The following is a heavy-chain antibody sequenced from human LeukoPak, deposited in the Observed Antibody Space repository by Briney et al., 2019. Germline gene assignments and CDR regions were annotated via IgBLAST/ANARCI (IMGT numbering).Heavy chain of an antibody. D-gene: IGHD3-22*01. CDR2: IYTSGST. CDR3: ARDLGSYYDSSGYYYYGMDV. Sequence: SETLSLTCTVSGGSVSSGSYYWSWLRQPAGKVLGWIGRIYTSGSTNYNPSLKSLVTMSVDTSKNQFSLKLSSVTAADTAVYYCARDLGSYYDSSGYYYYGMDVWGQGTTVTVSS. V-gene: IGHV4-61*02. J-gene: IGHJ6*02. CDR1: GGSVSSGSYY.